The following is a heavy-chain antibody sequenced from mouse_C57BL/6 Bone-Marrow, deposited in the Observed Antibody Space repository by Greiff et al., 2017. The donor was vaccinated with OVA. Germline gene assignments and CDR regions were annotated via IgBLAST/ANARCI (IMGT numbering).Heavy chain of an antibody. V-gene: IGHV5-4*03. CDR1: GFTFSSYA. CDR2: ISDGGSYT. D-gene: IGHD1-1*01. Sequence: EVKVEESGGGLVKPGGSLKLSCAASGFTFSSYAMSWVRQTPEKRLEWVATISDGGSYTYYPDNVKGRFTISRDNAKNNLYLQMSHLKSEDTAMYYCARVRFITTVVAFYWYFDVWGTGTTVTVSS. J-gene: IGHJ1*03. CDR3: ARVRFITTVVAFYWYFDV.